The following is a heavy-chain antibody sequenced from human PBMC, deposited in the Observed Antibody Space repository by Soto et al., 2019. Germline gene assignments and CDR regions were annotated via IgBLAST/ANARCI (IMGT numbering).Heavy chain of an antibody. V-gene: IGHV4-34*01. Sequence: SETLSLTCAVYGGSFSGYYWSWIRQPPGKGLEWIGEINHSGSTNYNPSLKSRVTISVDTSKNQFSLKLSSVTAADTAVYYCARGRRADIVVVPAAIGPDYWGQGTLVTVSS. D-gene: IGHD2-2*01. CDR1: GGSFSGYY. J-gene: IGHJ4*02. CDR3: ARGRRADIVVVPAAIGPDY. CDR2: INHSGST.